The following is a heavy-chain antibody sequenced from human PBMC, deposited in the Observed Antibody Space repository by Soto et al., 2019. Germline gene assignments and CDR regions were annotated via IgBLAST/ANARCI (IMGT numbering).Heavy chain of an antibody. CDR3: ARRAETNGWNGFGADKYYFDV. J-gene: IGHJ4*02. V-gene: IGHV1-8*01. Sequence: XSVEVCCTASVCTFTSYDINLVRQATGQGLEWMGWMNPNTGNSGYAQKFQVRVTVTSDTSINTVYMELSSLRSEDTAVYYCARRAETNGWNGFGADKYYFDVWGQGTLVTVSS. D-gene: IGHD1-1*01. CDR2: MNPNTGNS. CDR1: VCTFTSYD.